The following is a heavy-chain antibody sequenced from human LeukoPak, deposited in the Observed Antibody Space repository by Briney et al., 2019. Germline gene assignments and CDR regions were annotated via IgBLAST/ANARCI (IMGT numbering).Heavy chain of an antibody. J-gene: IGHJ4*02. CDR2: ISSSSSYI. V-gene: IGHV3-21*01. D-gene: IGHD6-6*01. CDR1: GFTFSSYG. Sequence: PGGSLRLSCAASGFTFSSYGMSWVRQAPGKGLEWVSFISSSSSYIYYTDSVKGRFTISRDNAKNSLYLQLNSLRAEDTALYYCARGEWSSSPFDYWGQGTLVTVSS. CDR3: ARGEWSSSPFDY.